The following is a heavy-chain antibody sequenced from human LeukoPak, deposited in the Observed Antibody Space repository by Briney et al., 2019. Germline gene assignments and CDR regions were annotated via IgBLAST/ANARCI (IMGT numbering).Heavy chain of an antibody. CDR1: GYTFTGYY. CDR3: ARDLYGGTSATFDY. D-gene: IGHD4-23*01. J-gene: IGHJ4*02. V-gene: IGHV1-2*02. CDR2: INPNSGGI. Sequence: ASVKVSCKASGYTFTGYYMHWVRQAPGQGLEWMGWINPNSGGIYYAQKFRGRVTMTSDTSISTAYMELSKLRSDNTAVYYCARDLYGGTSATFDYWGQGTLVTVSS.